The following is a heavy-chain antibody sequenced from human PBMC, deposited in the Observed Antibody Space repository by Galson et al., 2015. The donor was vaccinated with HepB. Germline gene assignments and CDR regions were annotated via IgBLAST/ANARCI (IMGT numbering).Heavy chain of an antibody. CDR3: ARDRIPDYGDKDGFDY. CDR2: ITSSGSTI. CDR1: GFTFSRYS. J-gene: IGHJ4*02. D-gene: IGHD4-17*01. V-gene: IGHV3-48*04. Sequence: SLRLSCAASGFTFSRYSMNWVRQAPGKGLEWVSYITSSGSTIYYADSVKGRFTISRDNAKNSLYLQMNGLRAEDTAVYYCARDRIPDYGDKDGFDYWGQGTLVTVSS.